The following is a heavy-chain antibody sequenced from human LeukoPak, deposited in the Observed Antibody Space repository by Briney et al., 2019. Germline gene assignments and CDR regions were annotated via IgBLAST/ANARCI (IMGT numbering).Heavy chain of an antibody. CDR3: AREVLGHKPKYCSGGSCYYKAHQAFDI. CDR2: IYYSGST. D-gene: IGHD2-15*01. J-gene: IGHJ3*02. CDR1: GGSISSGDYY. Sequence: SSETLSLTCTVSGGSISSGDYYWSWIRQPPGKGLEWIGYIYYSGSTYYNPSLKSRVTIPVDTSKNQFSLKLSSVTAADTAVYYCAREVLGHKPKYCSGGSCYYKAHQAFDIWGQGTMVTVSS. V-gene: IGHV4-30-4*01.